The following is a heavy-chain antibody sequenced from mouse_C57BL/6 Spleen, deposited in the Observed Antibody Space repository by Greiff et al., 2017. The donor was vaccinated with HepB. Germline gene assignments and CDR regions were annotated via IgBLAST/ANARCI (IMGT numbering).Heavy chain of an antibody. V-gene: IGHV5-9-1*02. J-gene: IGHJ1*03. D-gene: IGHD1-1*01. CDR1: GFTFSSYA. CDR2: ISSGGDYI. CDR3: TREPITTVDYWYFDV. Sequence: EVKLVESGEGLVKPGGSLKLSCAASGFTFSSYAMSWVRQTPEKRLEWVAYISSGGDYIYYADTVKGRFTISRDNARNTLYLQMSSLKSEDTAMYYCTREPITTVDYWYFDVWGTGTTVTVSS.